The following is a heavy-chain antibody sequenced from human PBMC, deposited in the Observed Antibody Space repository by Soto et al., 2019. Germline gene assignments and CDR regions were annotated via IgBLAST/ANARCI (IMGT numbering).Heavy chain of an antibody. CDR1: GFTFSRYY. J-gene: IGHJ3*02. Sequence: EFQLVESGGGLVEPGESLRLSCAASGFTFSRYYMNWVRQAPGKGLEWVSSISTTSTYTHYADSLKGRFTISRDNAKKLLYLQMDSLRAEDTAVYHCARDDGLSSTDVKAFDIWGQGTKVTVSS. D-gene: IGHD2-2*01. V-gene: IGHV3-21*01. CDR2: ISTTSTYT. CDR3: ARDDGLSSTDVKAFDI.